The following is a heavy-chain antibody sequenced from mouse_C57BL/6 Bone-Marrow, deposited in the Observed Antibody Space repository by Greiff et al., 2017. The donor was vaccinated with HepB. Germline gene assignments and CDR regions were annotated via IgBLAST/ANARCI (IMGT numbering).Heavy chain of an antibody. CDR2: ISSGGDYI. CDR3: TRDRNWFAY. V-gene: IGHV5-9-1*02. Sequence: DVMLVESGEGLVKPGGSLKLSCAASGFTFSSYAMSWVRQTPEKRLEWVAYISSGGDYIYYADTVKGRFNISRDNARNTLYLQMSSLKSEDTAMYYCTRDRNWFAYWGQGTLVTVSA. J-gene: IGHJ3*01. CDR1: GFTFSSYA.